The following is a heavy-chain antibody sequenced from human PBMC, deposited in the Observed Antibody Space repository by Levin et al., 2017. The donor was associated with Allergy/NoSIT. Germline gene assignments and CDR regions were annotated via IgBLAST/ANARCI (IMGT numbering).Heavy chain of an antibody. V-gene: IGHV4-59*12. Sequence: SQTLSLTCTVSGGSISSYYWSWIRQPPGKGLEWIGYIYYSGSTNYNPSLKSRVTMSVDTSKNQFSLKLSSVTAADTAVYYCAREGRYYYGSGSYSYYYYYGMDVWGQGTTVTVSS. CDR2: IYYSGST. CDR3: AREGRYYYGSGSYSYYYYYGMDV. CDR1: GGSISSYY. J-gene: IGHJ6*02. D-gene: IGHD3-10*01.